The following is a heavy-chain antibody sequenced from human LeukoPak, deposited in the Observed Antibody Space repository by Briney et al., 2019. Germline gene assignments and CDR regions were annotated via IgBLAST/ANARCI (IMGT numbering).Heavy chain of an antibody. CDR2: IYYSGST. J-gene: IGHJ4*02. CDR1: GGSIGSYY. Sequence: SETLSLTCTVSGGSIGSYYWSWIRQPPGKGLEWIGYIYYSGSTNYNPSLKSRVTISVDTSKNQFSLKLSSVTAADTAVYYCARQGPWYYFDYWGQGTLVTVSS. D-gene: IGHD2-8*02. CDR3: ARQGPWYYFDY. V-gene: IGHV4-59*08.